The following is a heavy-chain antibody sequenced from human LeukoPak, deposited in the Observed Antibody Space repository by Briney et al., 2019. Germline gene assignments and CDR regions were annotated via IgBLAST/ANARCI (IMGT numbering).Heavy chain of an antibody. CDR3: ARTIYPSDAFDI. V-gene: IGHV1-2*02. Sequence: ASVKVSCKASGYIFTGYYMHWVRQALGQGVEWMGWINPNSGGTKYAQKFQGRVTMTRDTSISTAYMELSRLRSDDTAVYYCARTIYPSDAFDIWGQGTMVTVSS. J-gene: IGHJ3*02. D-gene: IGHD2-2*02. CDR2: INPNSGGT. CDR1: GYIFTGYY.